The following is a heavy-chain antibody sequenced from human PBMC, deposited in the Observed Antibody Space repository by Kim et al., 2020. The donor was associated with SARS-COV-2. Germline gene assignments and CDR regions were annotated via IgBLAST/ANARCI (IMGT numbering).Heavy chain of an antibody. CDR3: ATDRGVRGGSYRSTEYFDY. CDR2: FDPEDGET. Sequence: ASVKVSCKVSGYTLTELSMHWVRQAPGKGLEWMGGFDPEDGETIYAQKFQGRVTMTEDTSTDTAYMELSSLRSEDTAVYYCATDRGVRGGSYRSTEYFDYWGQGTLVTVSS. D-gene: IGHD1-26*01. CDR1: GYTLTELS. J-gene: IGHJ4*02. V-gene: IGHV1-24*01.